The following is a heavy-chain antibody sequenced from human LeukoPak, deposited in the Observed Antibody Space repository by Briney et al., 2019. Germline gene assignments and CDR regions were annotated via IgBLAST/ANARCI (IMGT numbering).Heavy chain of an antibody. J-gene: IGHJ5*02. V-gene: IGHV6-1*01. CDR3: ARGYGPHNWFDP. D-gene: IGHD5-18*01. CDR2: TYYRSKWYN. CDR1: GDIVSSNSAA. Sequence: SQTLSLTCAISGDIVSSNSAAWNWIRQSPSRGLEWLGRTYYRSKWYNDYAVSVKSRITMNPDTSKNQFSLQLNSVTPEDTAVYYCARGYGPHNWFDPWGQGTLVTVSS.